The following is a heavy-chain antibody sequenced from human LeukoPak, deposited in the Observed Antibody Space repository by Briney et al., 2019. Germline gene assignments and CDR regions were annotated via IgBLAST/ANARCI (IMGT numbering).Heavy chain of an antibody. V-gene: IGHV3-23*01. J-gene: IGHJ6*03. CDR2: ISGSGSGGST. CDR1: GFTFSSSA. D-gene: IGHD6-13*01. Sequence: GGSLRLSCAASGFTFSSSAMSWVRQAPGKGLEWVSSISGSGSGGSTYYADSVKGRFTISRDNSKNTLYLQMNSLRAEDTAVYYCAKASGYSSSWYRWYYYYYMDVWGKGTTVTISS. CDR3: AKASGYSSSWYRWYYYYYMDV.